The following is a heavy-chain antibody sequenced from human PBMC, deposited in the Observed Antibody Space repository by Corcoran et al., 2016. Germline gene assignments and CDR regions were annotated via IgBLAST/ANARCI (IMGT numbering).Heavy chain of an antibody. CDR3: ARDGYSSGWARGWFDP. J-gene: IGHJ5*02. CDR1: VYTFTSYG. D-gene: IGHD6-19*01. V-gene: IGHV1-18*01. Sequence: QVQLVQSGAEVKKPGASVKVSGKASVYTFTSYGIKWVRQAPGHGLEWMGWISAYNGNKNYAQKLRGRVTMNTDTSTSTAYMELRSLRSDDTAVYYCARDGYSSGWARGWFDPWGHGTLVTVYS. CDR2: ISAYNGNK.